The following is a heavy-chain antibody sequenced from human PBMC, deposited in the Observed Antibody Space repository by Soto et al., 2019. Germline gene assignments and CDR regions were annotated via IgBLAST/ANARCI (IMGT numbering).Heavy chain of an antibody. V-gene: IGHV1-2*02. J-gene: IGHJ4*02. Sequence: ASVKVSCKAAGYTFSGYYLHWVRLAPGQGLEWMGWLNFNSGFTNYAQKFQGRVTMIRDTSITTAYMDLGSLRSDDTAVYYCARDRVISGATFEYWGPGTLVTVSS. CDR3: ARDRVISGATFEY. D-gene: IGHD2-2*01. CDR2: LNFNSGFT. CDR1: GYTFSGYY.